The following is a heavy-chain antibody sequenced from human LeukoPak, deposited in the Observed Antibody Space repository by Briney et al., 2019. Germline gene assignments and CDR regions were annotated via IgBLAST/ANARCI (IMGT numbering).Heavy chain of an antibody. V-gene: IGHV3-15*01. D-gene: IGHD3-22*01. CDR1: GFTFSNAW. CDR2: IKSKTDGGTT. Sequence: PGGSLRLSCAASGFTFSNAWMSWVRQAPGKGLEWVGRIKSKTDGGTTDYAAPVKGRFAISRDDSKNTLYLQMNSLKTEDTAVYYCGTDYYDSSGYYYLSDYWGQGTLVTVSS. J-gene: IGHJ4*02. CDR3: GTDYYDSSGYYYLSDY.